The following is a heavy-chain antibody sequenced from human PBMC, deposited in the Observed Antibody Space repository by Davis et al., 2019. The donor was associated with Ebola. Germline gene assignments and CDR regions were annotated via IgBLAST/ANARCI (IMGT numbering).Heavy chain of an antibody. D-gene: IGHD4-17*01. V-gene: IGHV1-2*02. CDR3: ARDAVGDNILKLDY. CDR1: GYTFTSYD. Sequence: ASVQVSCKASGYTFTSYDVNWVRQAPGQGLEWMGWINPNSGGTNYAQKFQGRVTMTRDTSISTAYMELSRLRSDDTAVYYCARDAVGDNILKLDYWGQGTLVTVSS. CDR2: INPNSGGT. J-gene: IGHJ4*02.